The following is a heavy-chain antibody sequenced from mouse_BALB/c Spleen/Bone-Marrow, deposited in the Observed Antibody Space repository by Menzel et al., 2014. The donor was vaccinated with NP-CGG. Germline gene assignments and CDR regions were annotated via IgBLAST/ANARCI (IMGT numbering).Heavy chain of an antibody. CDR3: TSYYGSRFTY. Sequence: EVKLQESGAELVEPGASVKLSCTASGFNIKDTYMHWVKQRPEQGLEWIGRIDPANGNTKYDPKFQGKATITADTSSNTAYLQLSSLPSEDTAVYYCTSYYGSRFTYWGQGTLVTVSA. D-gene: IGHD2-9*01. CDR2: IDPANGNT. J-gene: IGHJ3*01. CDR1: GFNIKDTY. V-gene: IGHV14-3*02.